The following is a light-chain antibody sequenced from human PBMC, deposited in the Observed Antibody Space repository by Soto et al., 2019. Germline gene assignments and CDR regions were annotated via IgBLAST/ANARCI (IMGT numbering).Light chain of an antibody. CDR3: SSYTSSSLRV. V-gene: IGLV2-14*01. Sequence: QSVLTQPASVSGSPGQSITISCTGTSSDVGGYNYVSWCQQHPGKAPKLMIYEVSNRPPGASNRFSGSKSGNTASLAISGLQAEDEADYYCSSYTSSSLRVFGTGTKVTVL. J-gene: IGLJ1*01. CDR2: EVS. CDR1: SSDVGGYNY.